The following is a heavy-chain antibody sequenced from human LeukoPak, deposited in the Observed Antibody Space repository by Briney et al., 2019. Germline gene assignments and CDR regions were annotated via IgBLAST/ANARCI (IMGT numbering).Heavy chain of an antibody. V-gene: IGHV3-21*01. CDR3: ASDDYGGFDI. Sequence: ETLSLTCAVYGGSFSGYYWSWVRQAPGKGLEWVSSISSSSSYIYYADSVKGRFTISRDNAKNSLYLQMNSLRAEDTAVYYCASDDYGGFDIWGQGTMVTVSS. D-gene: IGHD4-23*01. CDR2: ISSSSSYI. CDR1: GGSFSGYY. J-gene: IGHJ3*02.